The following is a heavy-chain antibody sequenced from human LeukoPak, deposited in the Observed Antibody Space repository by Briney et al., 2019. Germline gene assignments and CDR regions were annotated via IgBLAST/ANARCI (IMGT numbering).Heavy chain of an antibody. CDR2: IKQDGSEK. J-gene: IGHJ4*02. D-gene: IGHD5-12*01. V-gene: IGHV3-7*01. CDR3: AKIKADIVATAFDY. CDR1: GFTFSSYW. Sequence: GGSLRLSCAASGFTFSSYWMSWVRQAPGKGLEWVANIKQDGSEKYYVDSVKGRFTISRGNAKNSLYLQMNSLRAEDTAVYYCAKIKADIVATAFDYWGQGTLVTVSS.